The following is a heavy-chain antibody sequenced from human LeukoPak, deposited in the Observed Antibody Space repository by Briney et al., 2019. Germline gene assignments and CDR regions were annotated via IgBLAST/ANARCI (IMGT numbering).Heavy chain of an antibody. CDR3: TGETGGDSPHFDD. D-gene: IGHD2-21*02. J-gene: IGHJ4*02. CDR1: GFTLSSYN. CDR2: ISSSSYI. V-gene: IGHV3-21*01. Sequence: WGSLRLTCAASGFTLSSYNMNWVCQAPGKGLEWVSSISSSSYIYYADSVKGRSTISRDNAKNSLYLQMNSLRAEDTAVYSCTGETGGDSPHFDDWGQ.